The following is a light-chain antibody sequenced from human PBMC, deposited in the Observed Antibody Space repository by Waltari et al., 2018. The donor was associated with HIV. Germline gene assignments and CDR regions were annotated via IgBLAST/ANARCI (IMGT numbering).Light chain of an antibody. CDR3: QQYTNWPLT. Sequence: EIVMTQSPATLSVSPGERATLSCRASQSLSSNLAWYQQKPGQAPRLLIYGESTRATGIPARFSGSGSGTEFTLTISSQQSEDFAVYYCQQYTNWPLTFGGGTKVEIK. J-gene: IGKJ4*01. CDR1: QSLSSN. CDR2: GES. V-gene: IGKV3-15*01.